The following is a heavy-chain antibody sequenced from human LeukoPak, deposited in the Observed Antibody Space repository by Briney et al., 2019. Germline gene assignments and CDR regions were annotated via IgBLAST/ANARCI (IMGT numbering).Heavy chain of an antibody. CDR3: ARRLGGLDAFDV. Sequence: GGSLRLSCAASGFTFSTYSMNWVRQAPGKGLEWASSISSTSSYINNADSVKGRFTISRDNAKNSLYLQMNSLRVEDTAVYYCARRLGGLDAFDVWGQGTVVTVSS. D-gene: IGHD3-16*01. CDR1: GFTFSTYS. J-gene: IGHJ3*01. CDR2: ISSTSSYI. V-gene: IGHV3-21*01.